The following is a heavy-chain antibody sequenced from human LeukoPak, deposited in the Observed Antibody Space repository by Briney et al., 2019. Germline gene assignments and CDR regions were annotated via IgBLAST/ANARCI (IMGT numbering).Heavy chain of an antibody. CDR3: ARDPTRTYYDSSGYYRP. D-gene: IGHD3-22*01. Sequence: ASVNVSFKSTVWTFTSYGYSGVGQPPARGRDWMGLISSYNGNTNYAQKLQGRVTMTTDTSTSTAYMELRSVRSDDTAVYYCARDPTRTYYDSSGYYRPWGQGTLVTVSS. J-gene: IGHJ5*02. V-gene: IGHV1-18*01. CDR1: VWTFTSYG. CDR2: ISSYNGNT.